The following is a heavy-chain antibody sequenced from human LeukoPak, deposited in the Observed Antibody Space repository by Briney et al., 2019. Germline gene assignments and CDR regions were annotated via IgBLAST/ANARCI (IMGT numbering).Heavy chain of an antibody. CDR1: GGSLIGYF. Sequence: SETLSRTCTEPGGSLIGYFWCWIWAPPGGGVWWIGYIFTIGGTNSNTSIKSRVTISADTSKNQFSLKLSSVTAADTAVYYCARNYYDFWSCVLDYYMDVWGKGTTVTVSS. D-gene: IGHD3/OR15-3a*01. CDR2: IFTIGGT. V-gene: IGHV4-4*09. J-gene: IGHJ6*03. CDR3: ARNYYDFWSCVLDYYMDV.